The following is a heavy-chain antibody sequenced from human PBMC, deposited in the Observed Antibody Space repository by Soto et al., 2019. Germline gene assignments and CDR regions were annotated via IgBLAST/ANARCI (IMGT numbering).Heavy chain of an antibody. CDR3: AKYTYTSRYSFLGMEV. CDR1: GFTFSDYA. D-gene: IGHD6-13*01. Sequence: PGGSLRLSCTTSGFTFSDYAISWFRQAPWKGLEWVGVIRSKAYGVTTDYAASVKGRFAISRDDSKSTAYLQMNSVTTEDTAVYFCAKYTYTSRYSFLGMEVFGRGTTVTVCS. V-gene: IGHV3-49*03. J-gene: IGHJ6*02. CDR2: IRSKAYGVTT.